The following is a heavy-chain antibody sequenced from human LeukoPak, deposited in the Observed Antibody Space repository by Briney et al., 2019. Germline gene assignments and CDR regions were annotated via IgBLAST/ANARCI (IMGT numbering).Heavy chain of an antibody. Sequence: GGSLRLSCAASGFTFGSYSMNWVRQAPGKGLEWVSSISSSSSYIYYADSVKGRFTISRDNAKNSLYLQMNSLRAEDTAVYYCARDLSGSYAHEYFDYWGQGTLVTVSS. CDR1: GFTFGSYS. V-gene: IGHV3-21*01. CDR3: ARDLSGSYAHEYFDY. D-gene: IGHD1-26*01. CDR2: ISSSSSYI. J-gene: IGHJ4*02.